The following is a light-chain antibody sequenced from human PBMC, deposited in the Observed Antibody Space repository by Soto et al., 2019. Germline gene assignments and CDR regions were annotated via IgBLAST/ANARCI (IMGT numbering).Light chain of an antibody. CDR3: ATWDDRLNGYV. CDR2: EVT. V-gene: IGLV2-14*01. CDR1: SSDVGGHNY. Sequence: QSALTQPASVSGSPGQSITISCTGTSSDVGGHNYVAWYQQHPGKAPKLMIYEVTKRPSGVSSRFSGSKSGNTASMTISGLQAEDEADYYCATWDDRLNGYVFGSGTKLTVL. J-gene: IGLJ1*01.